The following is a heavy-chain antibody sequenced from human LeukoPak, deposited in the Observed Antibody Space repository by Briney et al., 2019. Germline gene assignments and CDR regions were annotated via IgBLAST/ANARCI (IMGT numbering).Heavy chain of an antibody. CDR2: IDSHGSIT. CDR1: GFTFSNYW. Sequence: GGSLRLSCAASGFTFSNYWMHWVRQAPGKGLVWVSRIDSHGSITIYADSVKGRSTISRDNAKNTLYLQMNSLRAEDTAVYYCARHAGGSYPYYFDYWGQGTLVTVSS. D-gene: IGHD2-15*01. CDR3: ARHAGGSYPYYFDY. J-gene: IGHJ4*02. V-gene: IGHV3-74*01.